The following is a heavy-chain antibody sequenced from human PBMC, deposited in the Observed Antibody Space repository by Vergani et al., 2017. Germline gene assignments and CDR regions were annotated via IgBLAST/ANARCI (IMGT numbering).Heavy chain of an antibody. V-gene: IGHV3-21*01. J-gene: IGHJ4*02. D-gene: IGHD6-19*01. CDR1: GFTFSNYT. CDR3: ARDLEGYSSGSFDY. CDR2: ISSRSTYI. Sequence: EVQLVESGGGLVKPGGSLRLSCAASGFTFSNYTMNWVRQAPGKGLEWVSSISSRSTYIYYADSVKGRFTISRDNSKNTLYLQMNSLRAEDTAVYYCARDLEGYSSGSFDYWGQGTLVTVSS.